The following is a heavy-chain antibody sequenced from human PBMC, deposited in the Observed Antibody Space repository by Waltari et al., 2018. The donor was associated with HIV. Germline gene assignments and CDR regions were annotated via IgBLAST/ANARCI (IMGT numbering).Heavy chain of an antibody. Sequence: QVQLVQSGAEVKSLGASVKVSSQASGYSFRAYFLHWVRQAPGQGLEWMGWINPKSGGKKYAEKCQGRVTMTRDTSITTVYMELNSLMSDDTAVYYCARDMNYYGSGRGWFDPWGQGTLVTVSS. D-gene: IGHD3-10*01. CDR3: ARDMNYYGSGRGWFDP. CDR2: INPKSGGK. V-gene: IGHV1-2*02. CDR1: GYSFRAYF. J-gene: IGHJ5*02.